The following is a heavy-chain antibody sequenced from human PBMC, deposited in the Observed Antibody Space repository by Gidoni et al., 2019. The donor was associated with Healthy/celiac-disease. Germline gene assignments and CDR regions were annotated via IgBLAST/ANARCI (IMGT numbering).Heavy chain of an antibody. CDR1: GFTFSSYW. J-gene: IGHJ6*03. CDR3: ARDRDGGWELLDYYYYYMDV. CDR2: IKQDGSEK. D-gene: IGHD1-26*01. V-gene: IGHV3-7*01. Sequence: EVQLVASGGGLVQPGGSVRLSCAASGFTFSSYWMSWVRQAPGKGLEWVANIKQDGSEKYYVDSVKGRFTISRDNAKNSLYLQMNSLRAEDTAVYYCARDRDGGWELLDYYYYYMDVWGKGTTVTVS.